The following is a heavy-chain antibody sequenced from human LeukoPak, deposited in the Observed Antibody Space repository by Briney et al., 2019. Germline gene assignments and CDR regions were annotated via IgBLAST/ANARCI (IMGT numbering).Heavy chain of an antibody. CDR2: ISDDGTNK. Sequence: PGRSLRLSCAASGFTFRSYAMHWVRQAPGKGLEWVAVISDDGTNKYYADSVKGRFTISRDNSKSTLYLQMNSLRAEDTAVYYCASRYSSAWSLDYWGQGTLATVSS. CDR3: ASRYSSAWSLDY. V-gene: IGHV3-30-3*01. D-gene: IGHD6-19*01. J-gene: IGHJ4*02. CDR1: GFTFRSYA.